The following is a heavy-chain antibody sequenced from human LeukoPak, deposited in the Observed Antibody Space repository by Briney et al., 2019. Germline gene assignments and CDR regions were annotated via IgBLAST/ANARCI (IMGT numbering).Heavy chain of an antibody. D-gene: IGHD3-10*01. V-gene: IGHV7-4-1*02. J-gene: IGHJ4*02. Sequence: GSSVKVSCKASGGTFTSYAMNWVRQAPGQGLEWMGWINTNTGNPTYAQGFTGRFVFSLDTSVSTAYLQISSLKAEDTAVYYCARDLRWFGEVLPPDDYWGQGTLVTVSS. CDR2: INTNTGNP. CDR1: GGTFTSYA. CDR3: ARDLRWFGEVLPPDDY.